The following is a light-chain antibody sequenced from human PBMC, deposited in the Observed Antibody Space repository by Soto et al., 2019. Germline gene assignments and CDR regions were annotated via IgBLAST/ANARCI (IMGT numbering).Light chain of an antibody. Sequence: DTQMTQCPSTVSASVGDRITITCRASQNIQRWLAWYQQKPGKAPKLLIYKASSLERGVPSRFSAGGSGVEFTLNISSVQPEDFATYHCLQYHSDWTFGQGTKVDIK. CDR1: QNIQRW. CDR2: KAS. J-gene: IGKJ1*01. CDR3: LQYHSDWT. V-gene: IGKV1-5*03.